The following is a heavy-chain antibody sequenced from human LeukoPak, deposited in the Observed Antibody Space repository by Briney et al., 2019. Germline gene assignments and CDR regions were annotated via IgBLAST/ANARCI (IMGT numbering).Heavy chain of an antibody. V-gene: IGHV4-59*01. CDR1: GGSISSYY. Sequence: SETLSLTCTVSGGSISSYYWSWIRQPPGKGLEWIGYIYYSGSTNYNPSLKSRVTISVDTSKNQFSLKLSSVTAADTAVYYCARVFAFGGVSAPDRGDYFDYWGQGTLVTVSS. CDR2: IYYSGST. J-gene: IGHJ4*02. CDR3: ARVFAFGGVSAPDRGDYFDY. D-gene: IGHD2-8*01.